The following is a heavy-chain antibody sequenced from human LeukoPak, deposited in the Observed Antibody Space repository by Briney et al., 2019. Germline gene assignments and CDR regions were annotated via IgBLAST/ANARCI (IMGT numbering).Heavy chain of an antibody. CDR2: MYLSGTT. J-gene: IGHJ4*02. CDR3: AGLVGRYSSGLYYYYFDY. V-gene: IGHV4-4*02. Sequence: PGGSLRLSCAASKFAFSSYAMSWVRQPPGKGLEWIGEMYLSGTTHSNPSVKSRVTISIDKSKNQFFLNLSSVTAADTAVYYCAGLVGRYSSGLYYYYFDYWGQGTLVTVSS. CDR1: KFAFSSYAM. D-gene: IGHD3-22*01.